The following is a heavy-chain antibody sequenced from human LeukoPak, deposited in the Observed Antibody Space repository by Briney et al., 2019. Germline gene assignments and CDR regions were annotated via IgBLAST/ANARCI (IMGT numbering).Heavy chain of an antibody. CDR3: ARDRTSYYDILTGYYVAYYYGMDV. Sequence: GGSLRLSCAASGFTFSSYSMNWVRQAPGKGLEWVSSIRSSSSYIYYADSVKGRFTISRDNAKNSLYLQMNSLRAEDTAVYYCARDRTSYYDILTGYYVAYYYGMDVWGQGTTVTVSS. V-gene: IGHV3-21*01. D-gene: IGHD3-9*01. CDR2: IRSSSSYI. J-gene: IGHJ6*02. CDR1: GFTFSSYS.